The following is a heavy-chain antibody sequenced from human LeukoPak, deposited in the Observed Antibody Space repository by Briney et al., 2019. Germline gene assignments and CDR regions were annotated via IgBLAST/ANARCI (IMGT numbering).Heavy chain of an antibody. J-gene: IGHJ4*02. V-gene: IGHV4-34*01. CDR2: INHSGST. CDR3: ARGGLLFDY. CDR1: GGSSSGYY. D-gene: IGHD1-26*01. Sequence: SETLSLTCAVYGGSSSGYYWSWIRQPPGKGLEWIGEINHSGSTNYNPSLKSRVTISVDTSKNQFSLKLSSVTAADTAVYYCARGGLLFDYWGQGTLVTVSS.